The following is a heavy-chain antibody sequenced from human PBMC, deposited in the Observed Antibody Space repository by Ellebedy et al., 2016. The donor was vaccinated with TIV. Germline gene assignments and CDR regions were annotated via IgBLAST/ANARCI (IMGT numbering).Heavy chain of an antibody. CDR3: ARGFGELLVAYYYYGMDV. CDR1: GFTFSSYS. J-gene: IGHJ6*02. Sequence: PGGSLRLSCAASGFTFSSYSMNWVRQAPGKGLEWVSYISSSSSTIYYADSVKGRFTISRDNAKNSLYLQMNSLRDEDTAVYYCARGFGELLVAYYYYGMDVWGQGTTVTVSS. CDR2: ISSSSSTI. V-gene: IGHV3-48*02. D-gene: IGHD3-10*01.